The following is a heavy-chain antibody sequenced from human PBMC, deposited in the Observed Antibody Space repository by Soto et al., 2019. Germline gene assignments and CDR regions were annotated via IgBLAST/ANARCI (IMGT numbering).Heavy chain of an antibody. CDR2: INYTGTT. Sequence: QVQLQQWGAGLLKPSETLSLTCAVNGGSFSGYSWTWIRQAPGKGLDWIGEINYTGTTNYSPSSKSRVTLSVDTSKNQFSLELRSVSAADTAVYYCAIEGGSGWYYYDYWGHGTRVTVSS. CDR3: AIEGGSGWYYYDY. J-gene: IGHJ4*03. CDR1: GGSFSGYS. V-gene: IGHV4-34*02. D-gene: IGHD6-19*01.